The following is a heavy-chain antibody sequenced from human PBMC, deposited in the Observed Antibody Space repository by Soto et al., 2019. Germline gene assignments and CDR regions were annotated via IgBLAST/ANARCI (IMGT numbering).Heavy chain of an antibody. J-gene: IGHJ4*02. CDR2: IYPGDSDT. CDR1: GYSFTSYW. V-gene: IGHV5-51*01. CDR3: ARRRYYDYVWGSYRPAGYFDY. D-gene: IGHD3-16*02. Sequence: GESLKISCKGSGYSFTSYWIGWVRQMPGKGLEWMGIIYPGDSDTRYSPSFQGQVTISADKSISTAYLQWSSLKASDTAMYYCARRRYYDYVWGSYRPAGYFDYWGQGTLVTVPQ.